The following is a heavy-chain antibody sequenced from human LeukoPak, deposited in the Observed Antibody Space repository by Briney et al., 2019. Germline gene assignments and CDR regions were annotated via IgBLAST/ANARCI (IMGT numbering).Heavy chain of an antibody. Sequence: PGGSLRLSCAASGFTFSDYYMSWIRQAPGKGLEWVSYISSSGSTIYYADSVKGRFTTSRDNAKNSLYLQMNSLRAEDTAVYYRARGVVAALNWFGPWGQGTLVTVSS. CDR3: ARGVVAALNWFGP. V-gene: IGHV3-11*01. J-gene: IGHJ5*02. D-gene: IGHD2-15*01. CDR2: ISSSGSTI. CDR1: GFTFSDYY.